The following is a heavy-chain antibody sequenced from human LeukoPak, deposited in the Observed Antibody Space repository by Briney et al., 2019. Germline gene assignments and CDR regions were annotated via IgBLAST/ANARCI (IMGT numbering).Heavy chain of an antibody. Sequence: GTSVKVSCTASVFTFTTSAVQWVRHACGQRIEWIGWIFVGSGNTNYTQKFQERDTITRDMSTSTAYMELSSLRSEDTAVYYCAALHHSGSNYLCFDYWGQGALVTVSS. CDR2: IFVGSGNT. D-gene: IGHD1-26*01. CDR1: VFTFTTSA. V-gene: IGHV1-58*01. J-gene: IGHJ4*02. CDR3: AALHHSGSNYLCFDY.